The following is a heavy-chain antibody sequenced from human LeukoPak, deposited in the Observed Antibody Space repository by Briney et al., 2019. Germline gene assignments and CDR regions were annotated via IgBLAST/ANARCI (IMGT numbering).Heavy chain of an antibody. CDR1: GGSISSSSYY. V-gene: IGHV4-39*07. J-gene: IGHJ4*02. D-gene: IGHD5-12*01. CDR2: IYYSGST. CDR3: ARVSIVATNYFDY. Sequence: PSETLSLTCTVSGGSISSSSYYWGWIRQPPGKGLEWIGSIYYSGSTYYNPSLKSRVTISVDTSKNQFSLKLSSVTAADTAVYYCARVSIVATNYFDYWGQGTLVTVSS.